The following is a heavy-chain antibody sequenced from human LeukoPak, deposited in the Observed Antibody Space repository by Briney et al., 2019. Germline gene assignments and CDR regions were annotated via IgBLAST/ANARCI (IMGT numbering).Heavy chain of an antibody. J-gene: IGHJ3*02. Sequence: TGGSLRLSCAASGFTFSSYSMNWVRQAPGKELEWVSYISSSSSTIYYADSVKGRFTISRDNAKNSLYLQMNSLRAEDTAVYYCARGAMTGAFDIWGQGTMVTVSS. V-gene: IGHV3-48*01. CDR2: ISSSSSTI. D-gene: IGHD1-14*01. CDR1: GFTFSSYS. CDR3: ARGAMTGAFDI.